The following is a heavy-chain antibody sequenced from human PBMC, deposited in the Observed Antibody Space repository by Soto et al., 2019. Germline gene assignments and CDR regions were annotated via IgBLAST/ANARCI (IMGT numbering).Heavy chain of an antibody. CDR2: IWYDGSNK. D-gene: IGHD2-21*02. CDR1: GFTFSSYG. CDR3: ARDGFSVVTAASNAFDI. J-gene: IGHJ3*02. V-gene: IGHV3-33*01. Sequence: QVQLVESGGGVVQPGRSLRLSCAASGFTFSSYGMHWVRQAPGKGLEWVAVIWYDGSNKYYADSVKGRFTISRDNSKITLYLQMTGLRAEDTAVYYSARDGFSVVTAASNAFDIWGQGTMVTVSS.